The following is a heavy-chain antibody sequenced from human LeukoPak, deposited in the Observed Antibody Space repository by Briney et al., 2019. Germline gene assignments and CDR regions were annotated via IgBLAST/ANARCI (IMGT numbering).Heavy chain of an antibody. J-gene: IGHJ5*02. CDR3: ARDQDSSSLGWFDP. CDR2: IIPIFGTA. Sequence: GASVKVSCKASGGTFSSYAISWVRQAPGQGLEWMGGIIPIFGTANYAQKFQGRVTITTDESTSTAYMELSSLRSEDTAVYYCARDQDSSSLGWFDPWGQGTLVTVSS. V-gene: IGHV1-69*05. CDR1: GGTFSSYA. D-gene: IGHD6-13*01.